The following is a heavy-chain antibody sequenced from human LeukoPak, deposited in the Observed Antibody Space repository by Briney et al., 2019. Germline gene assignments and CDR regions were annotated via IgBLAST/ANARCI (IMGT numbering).Heavy chain of an antibody. CDR2: IYTSGST. V-gene: IGHV4-4*07. D-gene: IGHD3-10*01. CDR3: ARDLWFGENDAFDI. Sequence: SEILSLTCTVSGGSISSYYWSWIRQPAGKGLEWIGRIYTSGSTNYNPSLKSRVTMSVDTSKNQFSLKLSSVTAADTAVYYCARDLWFGENDAFDIWGQGTMVTVSS. J-gene: IGHJ3*02. CDR1: GGSISSYY.